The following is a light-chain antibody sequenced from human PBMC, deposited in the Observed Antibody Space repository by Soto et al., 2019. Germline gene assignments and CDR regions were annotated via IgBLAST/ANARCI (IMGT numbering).Light chain of an antibody. CDR3: QQYNSFWT. J-gene: IGKJ1*01. V-gene: IGKV1-5*01. CDR2: DAF. Sequence: DIQMNQSPSTLSASVGDRVTITCRASQSISTWLAWYQQKPGKAPKLLIYDAFYLERGVPSRFSGSGSGTEFTLTISSLQPDDLATYYCQQYNSFWTFGQGTKFEI. CDR1: QSISTW.